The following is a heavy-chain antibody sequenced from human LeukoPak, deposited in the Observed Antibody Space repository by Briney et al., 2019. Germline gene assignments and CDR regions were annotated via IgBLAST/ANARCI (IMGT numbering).Heavy chain of an antibody. V-gene: IGHV1-69*13. D-gene: IGHD6-6*01. J-gene: IGHJ6*03. CDR3: ARADSSLGPRDMDV. Sequence: ASVKVSCKASRGTFIPYAITWVRQAPRHGREWMGGIIPIFGKATYAQKLQGRVTITADESTSTAYMGLSSLRSEDTAVYYCARADSSLGPRDMDVWGKGTTVTVSS. CDR1: RGTFIPYA. CDR2: IIPIFGKA.